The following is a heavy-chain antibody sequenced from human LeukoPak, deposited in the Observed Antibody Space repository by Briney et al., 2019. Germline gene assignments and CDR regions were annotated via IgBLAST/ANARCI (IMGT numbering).Heavy chain of an antibody. CDR2: IRSKAYGGTT. Sequence: QSGGSLRLSCTASGFTFGDYAMSWVRQAPGEGLEWVGFIRSKAYGGTTEYAASVKGRFTIPRDDSKSIAYLQMNSLKTEDTAVYYCTRAIPFDAFDIWGQGTMVTVSS. CDR3: TRAIPFDAFDI. V-gene: IGHV3-49*04. J-gene: IGHJ3*02. CDR1: GFTFGDYA.